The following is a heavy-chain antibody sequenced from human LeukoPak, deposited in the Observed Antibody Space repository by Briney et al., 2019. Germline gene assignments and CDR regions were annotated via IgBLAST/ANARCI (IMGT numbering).Heavy chain of an antibody. D-gene: IGHD6-13*01. V-gene: IGHV1-8*02. CDR1: GYTFTSYD. Sequence: GASVKVSCKASGYTFTSYDINWVRQATGQGLEWMGWMNPNSGNTNYAQKFQGTVTMTTDTSTSTAYMELRSLRSDDTAVYYCARGVAAAGTVAFDIWGQGTMVTVSS. CDR2: MNPNSGNT. J-gene: IGHJ3*02. CDR3: ARGVAAAGTVAFDI.